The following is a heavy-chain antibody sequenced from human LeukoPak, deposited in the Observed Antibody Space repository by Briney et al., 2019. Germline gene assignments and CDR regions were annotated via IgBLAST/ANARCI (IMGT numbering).Heavy chain of an antibody. CDR3: VRGAPFDY. CDR2: INSDGSNI. CDR1: GFTFSSYW. Sequence: PGGSLRLSCAGSGFTFSSYWMHWVRQGQGKKGRLWVARINSDGSNIRYADSVEGRFTISRDNAKNTLDLQMNSLRAEDTAVYYCVRGAPFDYWGQGTLVTVSS. V-gene: IGHV3-74*01. J-gene: IGHJ4*02.